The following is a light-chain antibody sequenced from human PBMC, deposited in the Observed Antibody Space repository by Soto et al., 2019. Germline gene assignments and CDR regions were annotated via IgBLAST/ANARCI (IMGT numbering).Light chain of an antibody. CDR2: GAS. V-gene: IGKV3D-20*02. Sequence: EIVLTQSPGTLSLSPGARPTLSRRSSQSVSSNHLAWYQQKPGQAPRLLIYGASTRASGIPDRFSGSGSGTDFTLTISSLEPEDFAVYYCQQRSNWPPITVGQGTRLEIK. CDR1: QSVSSNH. J-gene: IGKJ5*01. CDR3: QQRSNWPPIT.